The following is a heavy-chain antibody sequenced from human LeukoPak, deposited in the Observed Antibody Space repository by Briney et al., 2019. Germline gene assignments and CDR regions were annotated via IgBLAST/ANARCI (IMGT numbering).Heavy chain of an antibody. J-gene: IGHJ4*02. V-gene: IGHV3-23*01. Sequence: GGSLRLSSAASGFTFSNYAMSWVRHAPGKGLEWVSAISTSGDSTYYADSVKGRFTISRDNSKNTLYLQMNSLRVEDSAVYYCAKEMNSSGWYVVDNWGQGTLVTVSS. CDR3: AKEMNSSGWYVVDN. D-gene: IGHD6-19*01. CDR1: GFTFSNYA. CDR2: ISTSGDST.